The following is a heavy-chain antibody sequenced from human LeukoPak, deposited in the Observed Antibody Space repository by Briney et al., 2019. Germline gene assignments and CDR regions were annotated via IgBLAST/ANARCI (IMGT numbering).Heavy chain of an antibody. CDR2: ISAYNGNT. CDR3: ARDLSGYCSGGSCYPSRNWFDP. Sequence: ASVKVSCKASGGTFSSYAISWVRQAPGQGLEWMGWISAYNGNTNYAQKLQGRVTMTTDTSTSTAYMELRSLRSDDTAVYYCARDLSGYCSGGSCYPSRNWFDPWGQGTLVTVSS. J-gene: IGHJ5*02. V-gene: IGHV1-18*01. D-gene: IGHD2-15*01. CDR1: GGTFSSYA.